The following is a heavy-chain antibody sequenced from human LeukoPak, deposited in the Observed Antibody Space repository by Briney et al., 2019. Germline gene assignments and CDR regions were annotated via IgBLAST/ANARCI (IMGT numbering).Heavy chain of an antibody. CDR2: IYSGGST. CDR3: ARVKGRILTANWFDC. CDR1: GFTVSSNY. Sequence: GGSLRLSCAASGFTVSSNYMTWVRQAPGKGLEWVSVIYSGGSTYYADSVQGRFPISRDNSKNTLYLQMNSLRAEDTAVYYCARVKGRILTANWFDCWVQGTMVTVSS. D-gene: IGHD3-9*01. V-gene: IGHV3-53*01. J-gene: IGHJ5*01.